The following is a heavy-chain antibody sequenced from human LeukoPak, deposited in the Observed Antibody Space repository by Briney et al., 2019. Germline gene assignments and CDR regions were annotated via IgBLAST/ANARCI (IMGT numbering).Heavy chain of an antibody. CDR1: GGSFSGYY. D-gene: IGHD5-12*01. CDR3: ARGPYSGYPRWAGTTYYMDV. J-gene: IGHJ6*03. V-gene: IGHV4-34*01. Sequence: SETLSLTCAVYGGSFSGYYWSWIRQPPGKGLEWIGEINHSGSTNYNPSLKSRVTISVDTSKNQFSLNLSSVTAADTAVYYCARGPYSGYPRWAGTTYYMDVWGKGTTVTVSS. CDR2: INHSGST.